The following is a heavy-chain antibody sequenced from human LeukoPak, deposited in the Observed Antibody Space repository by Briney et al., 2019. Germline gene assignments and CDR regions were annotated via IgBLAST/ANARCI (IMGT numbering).Heavy chain of an antibody. CDR2: ISDSSSYI. D-gene: IGHD3-10*01. Sequence: PGGSLRLSCVVSGFTFSACGMNWVRQAPGKGVEWVSFISDSSSYIYYADSVEGRFTISRDNAKNSLYLQMNSLRAEDTAVYYCTRDRCNTMIRGINRYWGQGTLVTVSS. CDR3: TRDRCNTMIRGINRY. CDR1: GFTFSACG. J-gene: IGHJ4*02. V-gene: IGHV3-21*01.